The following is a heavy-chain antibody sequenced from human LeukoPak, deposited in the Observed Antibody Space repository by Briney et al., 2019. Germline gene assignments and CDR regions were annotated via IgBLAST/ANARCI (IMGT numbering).Heavy chain of an antibody. V-gene: IGHV3-33*06. CDR2: IWYDGSNK. J-gene: IGHJ4*02. CDR1: GFTFSSYG. D-gene: IGHD3-22*01. Sequence: GGSLRLSCAASGFTFSSYGMHWVRQAPGKGLEWVAVIWYDGSNKYYADSVKGRFTISRDNSKNTLYLQMNSLRAEDTAVYYCAKGTYYYDSSGYYYFDYWGQGTPVTVSS. CDR3: AKGTYYYDSSGYYYFDY.